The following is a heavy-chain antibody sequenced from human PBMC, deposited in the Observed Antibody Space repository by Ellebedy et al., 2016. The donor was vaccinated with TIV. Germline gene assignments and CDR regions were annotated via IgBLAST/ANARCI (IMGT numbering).Heavy chain of an antibody. D-gene: IGHD3-10*01. CDR3: ARRGPTGGSGTYDY. V-gene: IGHV4-34*01. J-gene: IGHJ4*02. CDR1: NGSFTHYF. Sequence: MPSETLSLTCAVYNGSFTHYFWSWVRQPPGKGLEWIGEINASGTTNNNPSLKNRVTISVDTSKNQFSLKLNSVTAADTAVYYCARRGPTGGSGTYDYWGPGTLVTVSS. CDR2: INASGTT.